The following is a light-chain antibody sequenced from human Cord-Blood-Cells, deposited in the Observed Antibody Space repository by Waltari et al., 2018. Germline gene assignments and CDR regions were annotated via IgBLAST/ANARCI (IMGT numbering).Light chain of an antibody. CDR2: GAS. V-gene: IGKV3-15*01. Sequence: EIVMTQSPATLSVSPGEQATLSCRASQSVSSNLAWYQQKPGQAPRLLIYGASTRATGIPAMFSGSGSGTEFTLTISSLQSEDFAVYYCQQYNNWPRTFGQGTKVEIK. CDR1: QSVSSN. J-gene: IGKJ1*01. CDR3: QQYNNWPRT.